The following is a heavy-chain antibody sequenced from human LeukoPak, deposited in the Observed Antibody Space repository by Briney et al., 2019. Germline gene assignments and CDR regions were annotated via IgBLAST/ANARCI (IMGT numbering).Heavy chain of an antibody. J-gene: IGHJ5*02. D-gene: IGHD5-18*01. Sequence: SSETLSLTCAVYGGSFSGYYWSWIRQPPGKGLEWIGEINHSGSTNYNPSLKSRVTISVDTSKNQFSLKLSSVTAADTAVYYCARRQRIQLWFTFDPWGQGTLVTVSS. CDR2: INHSGST. CDR1: GGSFSGYY. CDR3: ARRQRIQLWFTFDP. V-gene: IGHV4-34*01.